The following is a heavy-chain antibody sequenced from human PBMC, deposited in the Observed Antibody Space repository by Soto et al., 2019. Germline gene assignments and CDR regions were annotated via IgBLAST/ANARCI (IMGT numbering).Heavy chain of an antibody. D-gene: IGHD3-16*02. J-gene: IGHJ3*02. V-gene: IGHV1-18*01. Sequence: QVQLVQSGAEVKKPGASVKVSCKASGYTFTSYGISWVRQAPGQGLEWMGWISAYNGNTNYAQKLQGRVTMTTDTSTSTAYMELRSLRSDDTAVYYCARDWSVGGNYDYIWGSYRQIDAFDIWGQGTMVTVSS. CDR2: ISAYNGNT. CDR3: ARDWSVGGNYDYIWGSYRQIDAFDI. CDR1: GYTFTSYG.